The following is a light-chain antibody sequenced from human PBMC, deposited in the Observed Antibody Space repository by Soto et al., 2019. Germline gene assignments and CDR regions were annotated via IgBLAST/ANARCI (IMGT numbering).Light chain of an antibody. Sequence: DIQMTQSPSSVSASVGDRVTITCRASQDISSWLAWFQQKPGKAPKLLIYAASSLQSGVPSRFSGSGSGTDFTLTISSLQPDDFATYYCQEYNSDSITFGQGTRLEIK. CDR1: QDISSW. CDR3: QEYNSDSIT. J-gene: IGKJ5*01. CDR2: AAS. V-gene: IGKV1D-16*01.